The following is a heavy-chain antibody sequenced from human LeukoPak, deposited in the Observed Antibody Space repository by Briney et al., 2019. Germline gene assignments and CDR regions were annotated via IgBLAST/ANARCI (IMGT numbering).Heavy chain of an antibody. CDR1: GFTFSSYG. CDR3: AKALLPPPIGFLPSFDP. V-gene: IGHV3-30*18. J-gene: IGHJ5*02. CDR2: ISDDGANK. D-gene: IGHD3-22*01. Sequence: GGSLRLSCAASGFTFSSYGMHWVRQAPGKGLEWVAVISDDGANKYYANSVKGRFTISRDNSKNTLCLQMDSLTAADTATYYWAKALLPPPIGFLPSFDPGGRGTLVTVSA.